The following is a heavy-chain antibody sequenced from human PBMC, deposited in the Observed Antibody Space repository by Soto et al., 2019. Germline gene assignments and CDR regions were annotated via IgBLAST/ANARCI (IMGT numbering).Heavy chain of an antibody. J-gene: IGHJ4*02. D-gene: IGHD2-8*01. CDR1: GYTFTAHS. CDR2: IIVSHDWP. Sequence: VQLVQSGTEVKEPGASVRVSCKASGYTFTAHSLHWARQAPGQGLEWMGWIIVSHDWPRYAPQFQGRLTVETDTIGTTSYTHLTRLTPDDTAVYFCARALEDGVPGDYWGQGTPVVVSS. V-gene: IGHV1-3*01. CDR3: ARALEDGVPGDY.